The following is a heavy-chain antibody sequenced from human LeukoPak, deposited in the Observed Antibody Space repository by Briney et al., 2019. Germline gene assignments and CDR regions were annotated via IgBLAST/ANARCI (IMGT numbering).Heavy chain of an antibody. V-gene: IGHV3-33*01. CDR3: ARGRFGDPEGGLFDY. CDR2: IWYDGSNK. Sequence: GGSLRLSCAASGFTFSSYGMHWVRQAPGKGLEWVAVIWYDGSNKYYADSVKGRFTISRDNSKNTLYLQMNSLRAEDTAVYYCARGRFGDPEGGLFDYWGQGTLVTVSS. D-gene: IGHD3-10*01. CDR1: GFTFSSYG. J-gene: IGHJ4*02.